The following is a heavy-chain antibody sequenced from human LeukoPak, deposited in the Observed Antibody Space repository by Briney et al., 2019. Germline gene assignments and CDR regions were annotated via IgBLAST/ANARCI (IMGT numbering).Heavy chain of an antibody. CDR3: ATGLDRGSSNVM. CDR2: FDPEDGET. D-gene: IGHD1-26*01. V-gene: IGHV1-24*01. CDR1: GYTLTELS. Sequence: RASVKVSCKVSGYTLTELSMHWVRQAPGKGLEWMGGFDPEDGETIYAQKFQGRVTMTEDTSTDTAYMELSSLRSEDTAVYYCATGLDRGSSNVMWGQGTLVTVS. J-gene: IGHJ4*02.